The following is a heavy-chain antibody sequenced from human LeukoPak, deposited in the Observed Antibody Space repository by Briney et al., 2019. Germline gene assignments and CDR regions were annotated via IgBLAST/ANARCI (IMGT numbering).Heavy chain of an antibody. J-gene: IGHJ3*02. D-gene: IGHD2-15*01. CDR1: GFTFSDYY. CDR2: LSSSGSTI. V-gene: IGHV3-11*01. CDR3: ARGRGYCSGGSCPRRAFDS. Sequence: GRSLRLSCTASGFTFSDYYMSWIRQAPGKGLERVSFLSSSGSTIYYADSMKDRFTISRDNAKNSLHLQMNSLRAEDTAVYYCARGRGYCSGGSCPRRAFDSWGQGTVVTVSS.